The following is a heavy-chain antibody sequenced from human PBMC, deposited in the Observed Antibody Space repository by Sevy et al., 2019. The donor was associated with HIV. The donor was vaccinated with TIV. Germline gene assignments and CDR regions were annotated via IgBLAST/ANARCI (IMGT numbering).Heavy chain of an antibody. J-gene: IGHJ4*02. V-gene: IGHV3-30-3*01. CDR1: GFAFRTYA. Sequence: GGSLRLSCAASGFAFRTYAFHWVRQAPGRGLEWVGLISSNGDNAFYANSGRGRFTIPRANSMNTLYRELNNLTPDDTAVYYCARGPEWELTSFLSHWGQGTLVTVSS. CDR3: ARGPEWELTSFLSH. CDR2: ISSNGDNA. D-gene: IGHD3-9*01.